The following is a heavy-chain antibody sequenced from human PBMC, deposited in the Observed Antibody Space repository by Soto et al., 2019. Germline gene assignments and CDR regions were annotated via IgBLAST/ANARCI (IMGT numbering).Heavy chain of an antibody. D-gene: IGHD1-26*01. V-gene: IGHV1-69*01. Sequence: VQLVQSGAEVKKPGSSVKVSCKASGGTFSSYSINWVRQAPGQGLEWMGEIIPIFGTANYAQKFQGRVTITADESTSTAYMEVSSLRSEDTAVYYCARDGGRHSGGIDYWGQGTLVTVSS. J-gene: IGHJ4*02. CDR1: GGTFSSYS. CDR2: IIPIFGTA. CDR3: ARDGGRHSGGIDY.